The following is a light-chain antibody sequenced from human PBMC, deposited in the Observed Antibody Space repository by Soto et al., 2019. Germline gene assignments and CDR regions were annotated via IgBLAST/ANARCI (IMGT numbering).Light chain of an antibody. CDR1: SGHSTYA. CDR3: QTWVTGPPWV. Sequence: QSVLTQSPSASASLGASVKLTCTLSSGHSTYAIAWHQQQPEKGPRYLMKLNSDGSHSKGDGIPDRFSGSSSGAERYLSIASLQSEDEADYYWQTWVTGPPWVFGGGTKLTVL. V-gene: IGLV4-69*01. J-gene: IGLJ3*02. CDR2: LNSDGSH.